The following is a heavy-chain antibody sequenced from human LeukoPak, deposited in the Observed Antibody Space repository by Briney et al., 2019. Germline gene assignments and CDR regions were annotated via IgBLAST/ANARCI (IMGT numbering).Heavy chain of an antibody. CDR2: IIPIFGTA. CDR1: GGTFSSYA. V-gene: IGHV1-69*13. D-gene: IGHD3-22*01. Sequence: SVKVSCKASGGTFSSYAISWVRQAPGQGLEWMGRIIPIFGTANYAQKFQGRVTITADESTSTAYMELSSLRSEDTAVYYCARLGIAYYYDSSGINDAFDIWGQGTMVTVSS. J-gene: IGHJ3*02. CDR3: ARLGIAYYYDSSGINDAFDI.